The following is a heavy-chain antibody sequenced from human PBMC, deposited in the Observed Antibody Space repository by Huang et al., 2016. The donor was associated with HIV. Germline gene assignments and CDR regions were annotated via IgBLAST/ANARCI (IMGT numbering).Heavy chain of an antibody. CDR1: GGSISSSPYY. CDR3: ARATDYYDSSGYPYWYFDL. D-gene: IGHD3-22*01. CDR2: NHYSGST. V-gene: IGHV4-39*01. J-gene: IGHJ2*01. Sequence: QLQLQESGPGLVKPSETLSPTCNASGGSISSSPYYGGWHRQPPGQGLGWIGSNHYSGSTYYKMSLKRRVTISVDTAKNQFSLKVSSVTAADTAVYYCARATDYYDSSGYPYWYFDLWGRGTLVTVSS.